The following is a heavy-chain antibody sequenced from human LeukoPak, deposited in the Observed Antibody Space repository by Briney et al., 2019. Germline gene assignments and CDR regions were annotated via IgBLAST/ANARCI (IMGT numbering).Heavy chain of an antibody. J-gene: IGHJ4*02. CDR2: IKYDGSTT. V-gene: IGHV3-74*01. D-gene: IGHD2-2*01. Sequence: GGSLRLSCAASGFTFSTYWMHWVRQTPGKGLVWVSRIKYDGSTTNYPDSVKGRFTISRDNAENTLYLQMNSLRAEDTAVYFCARGVPGFYYFDYWGQGTLVTVSS. CDR3: ARGVPGFYYFDY. CDR1: GFTFSTYW.